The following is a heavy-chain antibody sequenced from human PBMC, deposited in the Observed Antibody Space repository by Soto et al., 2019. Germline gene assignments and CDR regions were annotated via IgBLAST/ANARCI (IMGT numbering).Heavy chain of an antibody. CDR2: IYYRGNT. V-gene: IGHV4-39*01. CDR3: ARLEGLATISYYFDY. J-gene: IGHJ4*02. Sequence: QLQLQESGPGLVKPSETLSLTCSVSGDSINSDHYYWGWIRQPPGKGLEWIGSIYYRGNTYYNPSLKTRVTISLDKFKSQFSLKLNSVTAADSAVYFCARLEGLATISYYFDYWGQGTLVTVSS. CDR1: GDSINSDHYY. D-gene: IGHD3-9*01.